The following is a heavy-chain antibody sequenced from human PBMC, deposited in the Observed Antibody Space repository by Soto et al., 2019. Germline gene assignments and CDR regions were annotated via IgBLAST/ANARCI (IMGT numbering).Heavy chain of an antibody. CDR3: TRDGPYSGSYY. J-gene: IGHJ4*02. V-gene: IGHV3-49*03. CDR1: GFTFGDYA. CDR2: IRSKAYGGTT. D-gene: IGHD1-26*01. Sequence: GGSLRLSCTASGFTFGDYAMSWFRQAPGKGLEWVGFIRSKAYGGTTEYAASVKGRFTISRDDSKSIAHLQMNSLKTEDTAVYYCTRDGPYSGSYYWGQGTLVTVSS.